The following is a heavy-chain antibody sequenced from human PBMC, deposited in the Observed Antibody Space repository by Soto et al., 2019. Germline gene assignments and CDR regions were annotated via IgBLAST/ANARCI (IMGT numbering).Heavy chain of an antibody. Sequence: PGGSLRLSCAASGFTFSSYAMSWVRQAPGKGLEWVSAISGSGGSTYYADSVKGRFTISRDNSKNTLYLQMNSLRAEDTAGYYCAKGGYCSGGSCPPNCYYYYGMDVWGQGTTVTVSS. CDR2: ISGSGGST. D-gene: IGHD2-15*01. J-gene: IGHJ6*02. V-gene: IGHV3-23*01. CDR3: AKGGYCSGGSCPPNCYYYYGMDV. CDR1: GFTFSSYA.